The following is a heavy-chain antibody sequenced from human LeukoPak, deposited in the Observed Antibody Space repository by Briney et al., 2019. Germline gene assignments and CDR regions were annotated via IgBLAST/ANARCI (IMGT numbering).Heavy chain of an antibody. V-gene: IGHV1-24*01. J-gene: IGHJ4*02. CDR3: ATDRHNWNSPFDY. Sequence: ASVEVSCKVSGYTLTELSMHWVRQAPGKGLEWMGGFDPEDGETIYAQKFQGRVTMTEDTSTDTACMELSSLRSEDTAVYYCATDRHNWNSPFDYWGQGTLVTVSS. CDR2: FDPEDGET. D-gene: IGHD1-7*01. CDR1: GYTLTELS.